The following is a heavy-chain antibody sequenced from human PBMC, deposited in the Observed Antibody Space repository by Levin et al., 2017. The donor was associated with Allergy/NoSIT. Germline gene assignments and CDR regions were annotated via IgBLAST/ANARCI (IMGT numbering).Heavy chain of an antibody. V-gene: IGHV3-48*02. Sequence: PGESLKISCAASGFTFSSYSMNWVRQAPGKGLEWVSYISSSSSTIYYADSVKGRFTISRDNAKNSLYLQMNSLRDEDTAVYYCARDQNYYYYDSSGYFHDYWGQGTLVTVSS. CDR1: GFTFSSYS. CDR3: ARDQNYYYYDSSGYFHDY. D-gene: IGHD3-22*01. CDR2: ISSSSSTI. J-gene: IGHJ4*02.